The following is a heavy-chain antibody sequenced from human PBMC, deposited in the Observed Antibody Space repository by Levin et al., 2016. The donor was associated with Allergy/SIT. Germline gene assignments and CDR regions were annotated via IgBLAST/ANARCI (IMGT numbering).Heavy chain of an antibody. J-gene: IGHJ6*02. CDR2: INHSGST. CDR1: GGSFSGYY. CDR3: ARSPGYCSGGSCLRYYYYGMDV. D-gene: IGHD2-15*01. V-gene: IGHV4-34*01. Sequence: SETLSLTCAVYGGSFSGYYWSWIRQPPGKGLEWIGEINHSGSTNYNPSLKSRVTISVDTSKNQFSLKLSSVTAADTAVYYCARSPGYCSGGSCLRYYYYGMDVWGQGTTVTVSS.